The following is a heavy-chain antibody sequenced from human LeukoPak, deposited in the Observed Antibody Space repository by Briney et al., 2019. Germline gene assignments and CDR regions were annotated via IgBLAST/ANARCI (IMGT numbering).Heavy chain of an antibody. CDR2: INHSGST. V-gene: IGHV4-34*01. Sequence: SETLSLTCAVYGGSFSGCYWSWIRQPPGKGLEWIGEINHSGSTNYNPSLKSRVTISVDTSKNQFSLKLSSVTAADTAVYYCARHSRLRYFDWSPPYRHNWFDPWGQGTLVTVSS. CDR3: ARHSRLRYFDWSPPYRHNWFDP. J-gene: IGHJ5*02. D-gene: IGHD3-9*01. CDR1: GGSFSGCY.